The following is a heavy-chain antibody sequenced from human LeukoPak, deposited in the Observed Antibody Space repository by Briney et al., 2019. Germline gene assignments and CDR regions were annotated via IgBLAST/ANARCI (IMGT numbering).Heavy chain of an antibody. J-gene: IGHJ5*02. CDR2: IIPILGIA. CDR1: GGTVSSYT. Sequence: SVKVSCKASGGTVSSYTISWVRQAPGHGLEWMGRIIPILGIANYAQKFQGRVTITADKSTSTAYMELSSLRSEDTAVYYCARGYCGGDCLGWVDPWGQGTLVTVSS. D-gene: IGHD2-21*02. V-gene: IGHV1-69*02. CDR3: ARGYCGGDCLGWVDP.